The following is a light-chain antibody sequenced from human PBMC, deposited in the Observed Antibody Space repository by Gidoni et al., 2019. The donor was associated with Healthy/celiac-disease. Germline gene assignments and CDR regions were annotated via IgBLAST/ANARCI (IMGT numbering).Light chain of an antibody. CDR1: QSVSSSY. Sequence: ELVLTQSPGTLSLSPGERATLSCRASQSVSSSYLAWYQQKPGQAPRLLIYGASSRATGIPDRFNGSGSGTDFTLTISRLEPEDFAVYYCQQYGSSLLTFGGGTKVEIK. CDR2: GAS. V-gene: IGKV3-20*01. CDR3: QQYGSSLLT. J-gene: IGKJ4*01.